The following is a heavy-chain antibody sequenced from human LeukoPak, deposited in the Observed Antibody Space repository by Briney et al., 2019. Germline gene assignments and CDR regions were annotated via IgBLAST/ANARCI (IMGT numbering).Heavy chain of an antibody. J-gene: IGHJ4*02. V-gene: IGHV1-69*05. Sequence: ASVKVSCKASGGTFSSYAISWVRQATGQGLEWMGGIIPIFGTANYAQKFQGRVTMTRDTSISTAYMELSRLRSDDTAVYYCARGYYDSSGYLFDYWGQGTLVTVSS. CDR3: ARGYYDSSGYLFDY. CDR2: IIPIFGTA. D-gene: IGHD3-22*01. CDR1: GGTFSSYA.